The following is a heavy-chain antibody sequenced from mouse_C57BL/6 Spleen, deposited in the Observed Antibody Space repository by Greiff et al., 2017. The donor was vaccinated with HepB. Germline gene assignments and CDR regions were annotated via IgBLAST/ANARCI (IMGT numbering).Heavy chain of an antibody. V-gene: IGHV5-4*01. D-gene: IGHD2-5*01. CDR2: ISDGGSYT. CDR3: AGSNYGYFDV. Sequence: EVQRVESGGGLVKPGGSLKLSCAASGFTFSSYAMSWVRQTPEKRLEWVATISDGGSYTYYPDNVKGRFTISRDNAKNNLYLQMSHLKSEDTAMYYCAGSNYGYFDVWGTGTTVTVSS. CDR1: GFTFSSYA. J-gene: IGHJ1*03.